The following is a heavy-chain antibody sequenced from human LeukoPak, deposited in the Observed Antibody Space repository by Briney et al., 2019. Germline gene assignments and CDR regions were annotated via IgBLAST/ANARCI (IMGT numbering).Heavy chain of an antibody. CDR3: AKEREYCSSGSCHYDLDV. Sequence: SETLSLTCTVSGDSMKSYYWTWIRQPPGKGLEWSGDIYYTGSTNYNPSFKSRVTISVDTSKNQFSLKLSSVTAADTAVYYCAKEREYCSSGSCHYDLDVWGQGTTVTVSS. CDR2: IYYTGST. V-gene: IGHV4-59*01. J-gene: IGHJ6*02. D-gene: IGHD2-15*01. CDR1: GDSMKSYY.